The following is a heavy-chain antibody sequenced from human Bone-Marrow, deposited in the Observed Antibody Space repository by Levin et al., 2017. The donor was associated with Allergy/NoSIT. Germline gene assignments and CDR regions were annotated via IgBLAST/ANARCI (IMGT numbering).Heavy chain of an antibody. CDR2: IKPDGYEK. CDR3: ARGEGWFDP. Sequence: ETLSLTCAGSGFTFSGYWMSWVRQAPGRGLEWVANIKPDGYEKSYVDSVKGRFTISRDDTKKSLFLQMNSLRVEDTAIYYCARGEGWFDPWGQGTLAIVSS. CDR1: GFTFSGYW. J-gene: IGHJ5*02. V-gene: IGHV3-7*01.